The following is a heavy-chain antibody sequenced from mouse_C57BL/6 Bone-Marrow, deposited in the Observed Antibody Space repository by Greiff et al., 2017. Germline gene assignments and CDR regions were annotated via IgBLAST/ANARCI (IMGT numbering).Heavy chain of an antibody. V-gene: IGHV5-6*01. CDR2: LSSGGSYT. CDR3: ARPFITRVGATGYWDY. Sequence: EVQGVESGGDLVKPGGSLTLSCAASGFTFSSYGMSWVRQPPDKRLEWVATLSSGGSYTYYPDSVQGRFTISRDNAKKTLYLQMSSLKTEDTAMYYCARPFITRVGATGYWDYWGQGTTLTVSS. CDR1: GFTFSSYG. J-gene: IGHJ2*01. D-gene: IGHD1-1*01.